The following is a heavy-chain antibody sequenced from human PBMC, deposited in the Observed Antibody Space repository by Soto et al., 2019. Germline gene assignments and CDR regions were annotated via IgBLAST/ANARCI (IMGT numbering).Heavy chain of an antibody. J-gene: IGHJ4*02. D-gene: IGHD2-2*01. CDR1: GYTFTSYG. V-gene: IGHV1-18*01. CDR2: ISAYNGNT. Sequence: ASVKVSCKASGYTFTSYGISWVRQAPGQGLEWMGWISAYNGNTNYAQKLQGRVTMTTDTSTSTAYMELRSLRSDDTAVYYCASLPRGYCTTSSCFGYFAYWGQGTQVTVSS. CDR3: ASLPRGYCTTSSCFGYFAY.